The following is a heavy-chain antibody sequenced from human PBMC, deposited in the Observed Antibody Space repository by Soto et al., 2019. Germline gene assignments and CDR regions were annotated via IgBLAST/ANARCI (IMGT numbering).Heavy chain of an antibody. CDR1: GFSLSTSGVG. V-gene: IGHV2-5*02. Sequence: QITLKESGPTLVKPTQTLTLTCTFSGFSLSTSGVGVGWIRQPPGKALEWLALIYWDDDKRYSPSLKSRLTRTKDTSKNQVVLTTTNMDPADTATYYCAHSLIPIWGSREAFDYWGQGTLVTVSS. CDR3: AHSLIPIWGSREAFDY. J-gene: IGHJ4*02. D-gene: IGHD7-27*01. CDR2: IYWDDDK.